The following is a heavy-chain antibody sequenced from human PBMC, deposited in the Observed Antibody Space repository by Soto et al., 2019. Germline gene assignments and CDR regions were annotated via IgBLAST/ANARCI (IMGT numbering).Heavy chain of an antibody. Sequence: SETLSLTCTVSGGSISSYYWSWIRQPPGKGLEWIGYIYYSGSTNYNPSLKSRVTISVDTSKNQFSLKLSSVTAADTAVYYCARHRFGETFEYWGQGTLVPGSS. CDR3: ARHRFGETFEY. CDR1: GGSISSYY. D-gene: IGHD3-10*01. CDR2: IYYSGST. V-gene: IGHV4-59*08. J-gene: IGHJ4*02.